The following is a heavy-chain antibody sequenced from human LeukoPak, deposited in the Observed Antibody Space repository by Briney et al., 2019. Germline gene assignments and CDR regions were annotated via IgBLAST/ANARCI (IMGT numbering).Heavy chain of an antibody. J-gene: IGHJ1*01. D-gene: IGHD6-13*01. Sequence: SETLSLTCTVSGGSMSGYFWSWIRQPPRKGLEWIGYIYYSGSTNYNPSLKSRVTISVDTSKNQFSLKLSSVTAADTAVYYCARSITSSWYGDFQHWGQGTLVTVSS. V-gene: IGHV4-59*01. CDR3: ARSITSSWYGDFQH. CDR2: IYYSGST. CDR1: GGSMSGYF.